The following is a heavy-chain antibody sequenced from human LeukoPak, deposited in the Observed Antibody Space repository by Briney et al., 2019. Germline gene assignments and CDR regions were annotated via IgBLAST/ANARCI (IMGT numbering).Heavy chain of an antibody. V-gene: IGHV1-69*04. J-gene: IGHJ4*02. Sequence: ASVKVSCKASGYTFSSYAISWVRQAPGQGLEWMGRIIPILGIANYAQKFQGRVTITTDESTSTAYMELSSLRSEDTAVYYCAREQPEGGFDYWGQGTLVTVSS. CDR3: AREQPEGGFDY. CDR1: GYTFSSYA. D-gene: IGHD2-15*01. CDR2: IIPILGIA.